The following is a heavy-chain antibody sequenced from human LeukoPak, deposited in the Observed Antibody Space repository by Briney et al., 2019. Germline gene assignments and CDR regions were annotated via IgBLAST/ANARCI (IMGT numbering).Heavy chain of an antibody. Sequence: ASVKVSCKASGYNFTGYYLHWVRQAPGQGLEWMGWINPNTGGTNYVQKFQGRVTMTRDTSISTAYMELSRLRSDDTAVYYCARFYSGYGNYYYYMDVWGKGTTVTVSS. V-gene: IGHV1-2*02. J-gene: IGHJ6*03. CDR2: INPNTGGT. D-gene: IGHD5-12*01. CDR1: GYNFTGYY. CDR3: ARFYSGYGNYYYYMDV.